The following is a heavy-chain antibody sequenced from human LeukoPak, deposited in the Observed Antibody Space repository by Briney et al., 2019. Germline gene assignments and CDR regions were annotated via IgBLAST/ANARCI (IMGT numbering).Heavy chain of an antibody. D-gene: IGHD6-13*01. CDR1: GDSMTKYY. J-gene: IGHJ5*02. V-gene: IGHV4-59*12. CDR2: IYSSGGT. Sequence: SETLSLTCTVSGDSMTKYYWSWIRQPPGKGLEWIGFIYSSGGTSYNPSLKSRVTISVDTSKNQFSLKLSSVTAADTAVYYCARDIAAAGGARFDPWGQGTLVTVSS. CDR3: ARDIAAAGGARFDP.